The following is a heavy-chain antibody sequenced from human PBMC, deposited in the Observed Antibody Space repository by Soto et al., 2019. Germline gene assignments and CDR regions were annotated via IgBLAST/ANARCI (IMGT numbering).Heavy chain of an antibody. CDR2: LHPNSAAT. V-gene: IGHV1-2*02. CDR3: ARAGLTTVELSTTY. Sequence: ASVKVSCNASGYTFTTYYIHWVPQAPGQGLEWMGWLHPNSAATRFAQKFQGRVSMTRDTSISTTYLDLGSLRCDDTAVYHCARAGLTTVELSTTYWGQGTLVTVSS. D-gene: IGHD1-1*01. CDR1: GYTFTTYY. J-gene: IGHJ4*01.